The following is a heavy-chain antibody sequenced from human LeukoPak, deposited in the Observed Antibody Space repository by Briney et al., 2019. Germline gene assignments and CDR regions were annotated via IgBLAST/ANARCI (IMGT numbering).Heavy chain of an antibody. V-gene: IGHV4-59*01. D-gene: IGHD2-2*01. CDR2: IYYTGST. J-gene: IGHJ4*02. Sequence: SETLSLTCTVSGRSLNTYYWSWIRQPPGKGMEWIGYIYYTGSTSYNPSLKSRVTISIDTSKNQFSLKLSSVTAADTAVYYCARHLLGSSCYDYWGQGTLVTVSS. CDR1: GRSLNTYY. CDR3: ARHLLGSSCYDY.